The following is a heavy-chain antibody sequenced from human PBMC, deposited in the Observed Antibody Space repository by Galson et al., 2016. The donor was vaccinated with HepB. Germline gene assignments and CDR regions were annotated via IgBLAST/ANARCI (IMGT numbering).Heavy chain of an antibody. D-gene: IGHD2-2*03. J-gene: IGHJ4*02. V-gene: IGHV1-18*01. CDR1: GYTFINYG. Sequence: SVKVSCKASGYTFINYGISWVRQAPGQGLEWIGWIGPYNGNTHSAQKFRDRVDMTKDTSTNTAYLEVGSLRSDDTAVYYCARVGDCSDSRGRRDDYWGQGTLVTVSS. CDR2: IGPYNGNT. CDR3: ARVGDCSDSRGRRDDY.